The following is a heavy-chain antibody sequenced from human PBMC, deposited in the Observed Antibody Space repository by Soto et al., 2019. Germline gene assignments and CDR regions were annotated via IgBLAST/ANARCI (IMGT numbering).Heavy chain of an antibody. CDR3: ARERNYYDSSGYYYGYFDL. J-gene: IGHJ2*01. Sequence: QVQLVQSGAEVKKPGASVKFSCKASGYTFTSYGISWVRQAPGQGLEWMGWISAYNGNTNYAQKLQGRVTMTTDTYGSTAYMELRSLRSDDTAVYYCARERNYYDSSGYYYGYFDLWGRGTLVTVSS. CDR1: GYTFTSYG. CDR2: ISAYNGNT. V-gene: IGHV1-18*01. D-gene: IGHD3-22*01.